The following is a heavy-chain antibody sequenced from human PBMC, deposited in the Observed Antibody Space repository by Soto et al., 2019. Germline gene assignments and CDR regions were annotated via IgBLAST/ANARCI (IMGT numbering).Heavy chain of an antibody. J-gene: IGHJ5*02. CDR3: AKASYYDFWSGSFGFDP. D-gene: IGHD3-3*01. V-gene: IGHV3-23*01. CDR2: ISGSGGST. CDR1: GFTFSSYA. Sequence: GGSLRLSCAASGFTFSSYAMSWVRQAPGKGLEWVSAISGSGGSTYYADSVKGRFTISRDNSKNTLYLQMNSLRAADTAVYYCAKASYYDFWSGSFGFDPWGQGTLVTVSS.